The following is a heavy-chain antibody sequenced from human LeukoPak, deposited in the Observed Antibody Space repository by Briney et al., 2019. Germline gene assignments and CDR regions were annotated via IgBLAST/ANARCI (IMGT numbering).Heavy chain of an antibody. J-gene: IGHJ4*02. V-gene: IGHV4-59*08. CDR1: GASLSTSS. D-gene: IGHD6-19*01. CDR2: IYYSGTA. CDR3: ARHFSNGWSDK. Sequence: TLSLTCTVSGASLSTSSWTWIRQPPGKGLECIGFIYYSGTAHYHPSLKSRVTISLDTSKNQFSLRLSSVTAADTAVYYCARHFSNGWSDKWGQGTLVTVSS.